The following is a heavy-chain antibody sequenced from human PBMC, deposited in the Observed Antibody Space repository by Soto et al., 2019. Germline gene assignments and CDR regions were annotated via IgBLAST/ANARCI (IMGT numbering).Heavy chain of an antibody. V-gene: IGHV5-51*01. D-gene: IGHD3-9*01. Sequence: PGESLKISCKGSGYSFTSYWIGWVRQMPGKGLEWMGIIYPGDSDTRYSPSFQGQVTISADKSISTAYLQWSSLKASDTAMYYCARHVSDDILTGYWMDVWGQGTTVTVSS. J-gene: IGHJ6*02. CDR3: ARHVSDDILTGYWMDV. CDR1: GYSFTSYW. CDR2: IYPGDSDT.